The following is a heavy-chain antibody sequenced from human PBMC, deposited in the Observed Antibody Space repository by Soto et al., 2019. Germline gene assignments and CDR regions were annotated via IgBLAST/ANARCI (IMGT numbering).Heavy chain of an antibody. CDR1: GYTFTSYA. Sequence: GASVKVSCKASGYTFTSYAMHWVRQAPGQRLEWMGWINAGNGNTKYSQKFQGRVTITRDTSASTAYMELSSLRSEDTAVYYCARVGNFMITFGGGVVDGAPSVIHIPNPLQSLPWG. D-gene: IGHD3-16*01. CDR3: ARVGNFMITFGGGVVDGAPSVIHIPNPLQSLP. V-gene: IGHV1-3*01. J-gene: IGHJ5*02. CDR2: INAGNGNT.